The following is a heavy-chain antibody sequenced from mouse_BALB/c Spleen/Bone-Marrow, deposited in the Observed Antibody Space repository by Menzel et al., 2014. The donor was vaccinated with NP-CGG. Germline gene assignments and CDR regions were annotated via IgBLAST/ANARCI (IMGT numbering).Heavy chain of an antibody. CDR3: ASYVYGYYFDY. V-gene: IGHV14-3*02. J-gene: IGHJ2*01. CDR1: GFNIKDTY. Sequence: VQLQQSGAELVKPGASVKLSCTASGFNIKDTYIHWVKQRPEQGLEGIGRIDPANDNTKYDPKFQGKATITADTSSSTAYLQLSSLTSEDTAVYYCASYVYGYYFDYWGQGTTLTVSS. CDR2: IDPANDNT. D-gene: IGHD2-2*01.